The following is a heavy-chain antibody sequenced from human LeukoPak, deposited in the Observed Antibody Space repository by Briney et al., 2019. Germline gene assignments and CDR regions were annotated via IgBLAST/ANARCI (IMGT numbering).Heavy chain of an antibody. CDR2: IYTSGRT. Sequence: SETLSFTRTVSGVSISHYYWNWIRQPAGKGLEWVGRIYTSGRTYHNPSLKSRVSMSVDTSKNQFSLKLSSVTAADTAVYYCARHQRPTRDGYKYYFDYWGQGTLVTVSS. J-gene: IGHJ4*02. V-gene: IGHV4-4*07. CDR3: ARHQRPTRDGYKYYFDY. D-gene: IGHD5-24*01. CDR1: GVSISHYY.